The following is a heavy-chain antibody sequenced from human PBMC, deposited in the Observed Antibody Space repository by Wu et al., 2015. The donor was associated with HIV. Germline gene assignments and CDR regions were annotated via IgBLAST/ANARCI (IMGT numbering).Heavy chain of an antibody. Sequence: QVQLVQSGAEVKKPGASLKVSCKISGYTFTTYDINWVRQATGQGLEWMGWMNPNNGNTAFAQKFQGRVTMTRDASTDTAYMELSSLTSDDTATYYCARIFGGFLGYYGMDVWGQGTTVTVSS. CDR2: MNPNNGNT. CDR3: ARIFGGFLGYYGMDV. V-gene: IGHV1-8*01. J-gene: IGHJ6*02. CDR1: GYTFTTYD. D-gene: IGHD6-13*01.